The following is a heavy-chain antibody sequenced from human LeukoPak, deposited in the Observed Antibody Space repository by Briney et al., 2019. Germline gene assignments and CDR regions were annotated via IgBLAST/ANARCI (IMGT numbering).Heavy chain of an antibody. Sequence: GGSLRLSCAASGFTFSSYAMSWVRQAPGKGLEWVSAISGSGGSTYYADSVKGRFTISRDNSKNTLYLQMNSLRAEDTAVYYCAKAGRITMVRGDYFDYWGQGTLVTVSS. CDR2: ISGSGGST. V-gene: IGHV3-23*01. D-gene: IGHD3-10*01. CDR3: AKAGRITMVRGDYFDY. J-gene: IGHJ4*02. CDR1: GFTFSSYA.